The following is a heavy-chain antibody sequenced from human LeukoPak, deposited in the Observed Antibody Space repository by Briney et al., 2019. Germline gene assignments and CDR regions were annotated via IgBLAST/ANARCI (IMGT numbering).Heavy chain of an antibody. CDR2: IFQSGST. Sequence: PSETLSLTXAVSGYSIKSVYYWGWIRPPPGKGLEWIGSIFQSGSTYYNPSLKSRVTISVATSKDRFSLNLNSVTAADTAVYFCAIQTERRGAFDMWGQGTMVTVSS. J-gene: IGHJ3*02. V-gene: IGHV4-38-2*01. CDR1: GYSIKSVYY. D-gene: IGHD1-1*01. CDR3: AIQTERRGAFDM.